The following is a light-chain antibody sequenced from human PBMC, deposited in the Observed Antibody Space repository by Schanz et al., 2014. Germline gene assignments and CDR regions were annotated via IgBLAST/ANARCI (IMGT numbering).Light chain of an antibody. Sequence: QSALTQPASVSGSPGQSITISCTGTSSDVGGYNYVSWYQQHPGKPPKLMISDVTKRPSGVPDRFSGSKSGNTASLTISGLQAEDEADYYCSSYAGSNNFCVFGTGTKLTVL. CDR1: SSDVGGYNY. J-gene: IGLJ1*01. CDR2: DVT. V-gene: IGLV2-8*01. CDR3: SSYAGSNNFCV.